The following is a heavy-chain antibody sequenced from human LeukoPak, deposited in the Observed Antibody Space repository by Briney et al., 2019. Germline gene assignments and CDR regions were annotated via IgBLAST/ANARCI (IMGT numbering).Heavy chain of an antibody. CDR1: GFRFTHYW. D-gene: IGHD1-1*01. Sequence: GESLKISCQTSGFRFTHYWIGWVRQLPGKGLEWMGIIYPGDSDARNGPPFEGQVTISADKSINTAYLQWSSLTAADTAVYFCARGQVQEHFGFWGQGTLVTVSS. CDR3: ARGQVQEHFGF. V-gene: IGHV5-51*01. CDR2: IYPGDSDA. J-gene: IGHJ4*02.